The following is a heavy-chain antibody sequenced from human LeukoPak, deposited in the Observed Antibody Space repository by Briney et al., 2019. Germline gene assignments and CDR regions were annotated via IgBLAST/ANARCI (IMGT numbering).Heavy chain of an antibody. D-gene: IGHD1-26*01. CDR1: GYTFNSHW. V-gene: IGHV5-51*01. J-gene: IGHJ4*02. CDR2: IYPGDSDI. Sequence: GESLKISCKGSGYTFNSHWIGWVRQMPGKGLEWMGIIYPGDSDIRYSPSFQGQVTISADKSISTAYLQWSSLKASDTAMYYCARRRDLYSGSYYPFDYWGQGTLVTVSS. CDR3: ARRRDLYSGSYYPFDY.